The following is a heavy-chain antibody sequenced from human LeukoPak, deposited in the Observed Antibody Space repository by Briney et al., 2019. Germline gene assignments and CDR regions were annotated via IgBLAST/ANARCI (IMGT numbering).Heavy chain of an antibody. CDR1: GGSILTTNW. V-gene: IGHV4-4*02. CDR3: RRESGAFSPFGF. D-gene: IGHD1-26*01. CDR2: AHLSGAS. J-gene: IGHJ4*02. Sequence: PSETLSLTCAVSGGSILTTNWWSWVRQPPGKGLEWIGEAHLSGASNYNPSLKSRVNMSIDKSKNQLSLELTSVTAADTAIYYCRRESGAFSPFGFWGQGTLVTVSS.